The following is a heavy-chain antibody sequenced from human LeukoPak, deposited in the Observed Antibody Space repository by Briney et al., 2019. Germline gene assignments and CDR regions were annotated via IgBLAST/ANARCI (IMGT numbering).Heavy chain of an antibody. CDR1: GFTFSSYA. CDR2: ISNSGDST. D-gene: IGHD2-15*01. CDR3: AKTRGYCSGGSCYGDS. V-gene: IGHV3-23*01. Sequence: GGSLRLSCSASGFTFSSYAMTWVRQAPGKGLEWVSTISNSGDSTYYADSVKGRLTISRDSSKNTVYLQTNSLRAEDTALYYCAKTRGYCSGGSCYGDSWGQGTLVTVSS. J-gene: IGHJ4*02.